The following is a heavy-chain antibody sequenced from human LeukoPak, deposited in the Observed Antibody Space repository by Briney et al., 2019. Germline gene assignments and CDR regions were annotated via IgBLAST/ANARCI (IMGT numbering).Heavy chain of an antibody. D-gene: IGHD3-22*01. CDR2: ISWNSGSI. V-gene: IGHV3-9*01. J-gene: IGHJ2*01. CDR3: AKDKASSGYWYFDL. Sequence: GGSLRLSCAASGFTFDDYAMHWVRHAPGKGLEWVSGISWNSGSIGYADSVKGRFTISRDNAKNSLYLQMNSLRAEDTALYYCAKDKASSGYWYFDLWGRGTLVTVSS. CDR1: GFTFDDYA.